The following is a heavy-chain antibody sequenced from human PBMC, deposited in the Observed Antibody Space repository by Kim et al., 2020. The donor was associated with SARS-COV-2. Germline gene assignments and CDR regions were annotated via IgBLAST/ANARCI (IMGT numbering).Heavy chain of an antibody. D-gene: IGHD6-13*01. CDR3: ARRYSSSWYSEKEGAEYFQH. CDR1: GYSFTSYW. J-gene: IGHJ1*01. CDR2: IDPSDSYT. Sequence: GESLKISCKGSGYSFTSYWISWVRQMPGKGLEWMGRIDPSDSYTNYSPSFQGHVTISADKSISTAYLQWSSLKASDTAMYYCARRYSSSWYSEKEGAEYFQHWGQGTLVTVSS. V-gene: IGHV5-10-1*01.